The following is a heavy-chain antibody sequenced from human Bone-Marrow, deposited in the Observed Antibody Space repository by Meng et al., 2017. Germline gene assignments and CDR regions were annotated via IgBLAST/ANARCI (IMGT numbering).Heavy chain of an antibody. CDR1: GGSFSGYY. CDR2: INHSGST. CDR3: ARARGWQQLAQFDY. Sequence: SETLSLICAVYGGSFSGYYWSWIRQPPGKGLEWIGEINHSGSTNYNPSLKSRVTISVDTSKNQFSLKLSSVTAADTAVYYCARARGWQQLAQFDYWGQGTLVTVSS. V-gene: IGHV4-34*01. D-gene: IGHD6-13*01. J-gene: IGHJ4*02.